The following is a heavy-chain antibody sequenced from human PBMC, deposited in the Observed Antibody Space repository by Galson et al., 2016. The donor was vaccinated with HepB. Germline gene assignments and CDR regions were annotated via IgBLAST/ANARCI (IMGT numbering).Heavy chain of an antibody. CDR3: ARGPGFRSQAYWTYYGMDV. J-gene: IGHJ6*02. V-gene: IGHV3-72*01. Sequence: SLRLSCAASGFTLSDHYMDWVRQAPGEGLEWVARSRDKTNRYSTEYAASVRGRFTISRDESENLVFLQLNSLKTDDTDVYFCARGPGFRSQAYWTYYGMDVWGQGAAVTVSS. D-gene: IGHD1-1*01. CDR2: SRDKTNRYST. CDR1: GFTLSDHY.